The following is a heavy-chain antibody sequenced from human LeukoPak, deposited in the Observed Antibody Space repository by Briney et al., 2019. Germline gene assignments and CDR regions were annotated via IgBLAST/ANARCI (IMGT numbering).Heavy chain of an antibody. V-gene: IGHV3-48*04. CDR1: GFTFSSYA. CDR2: ISSSSTI. J-gene: IGHJ4*02. CDR3: ARDILLGYFDY. D-gene: IGHD2/OR15-2a*01. Sequence: GGSLRLSCAASGFTFSSYAMSWVRQAPGKGLEWVSYISSSSTIYYADSVKGRFTISRDNAKNSLYLQMNSLRAEDTAVYYCARDILLGYFDYWGQGTLVTVSS.